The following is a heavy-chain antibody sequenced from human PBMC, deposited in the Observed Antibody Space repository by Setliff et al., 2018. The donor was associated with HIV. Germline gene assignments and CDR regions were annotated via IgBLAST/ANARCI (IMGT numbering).Heavy chain of an antibody. CDR3: ARQGTSYGSNYYADV. J-gene: IGHJ6*03. CDR1: GYSFTTYW. D-gene: IGHD5-18*01. Sequence: PGESLKISCEASGYSFTTYWIGWVRQKPGKGLEWMGIIYPGDLDTRYSPSFQCQVTISADKSISTAYLQWSSLKASDTAIYYFARQGTSYGSNYYADVWGEGTTVTVSS. CDR2: IYPGDLDT. V-gene: IGHV5-51*01.